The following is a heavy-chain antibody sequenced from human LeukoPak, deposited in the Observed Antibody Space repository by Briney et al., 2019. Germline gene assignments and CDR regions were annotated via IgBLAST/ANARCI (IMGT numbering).Heavy chain of an antibody. CDR1: GGTFSSYA. J-gene: IGHJ4*02. Sequence: SVKVSCKASGGTFSSYAISWVRQAPGQGLEWMGGIIPIFGTANYAQKFQGRVTITTDESTSTAYMELSSLRSEDTAVYYCASLSKMPTVVIPVWGQGTLVTVSS. CDR2: IIPIFGTA. CDR3: ASLSKMPTVVIPV. D-gene: IGHD4-23*01. V-gene: IGHV1-69*05.